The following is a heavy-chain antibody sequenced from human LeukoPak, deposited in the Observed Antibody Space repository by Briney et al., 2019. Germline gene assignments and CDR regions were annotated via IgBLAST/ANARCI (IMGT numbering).Heavy chain of an antibody. D-gene: IGHD3-22*01. CDR2: ISAYNGNK. V-gene: IGHV1-18*01. J-gene: IGHJ3*02. Sequence: ASVKVSCKTSGNSFINYGISWVRQAPGQGLEWMGWISAYNGNKKYVQKFQGRVSMTTDTSTSTAYMELRSLRSDDTAVYYCARGYYYDSGRYDAFDIWGQGTVATVSS. CDR1: GNSFINYG. CDR3: ARGYYYDSGRYDAFDI.